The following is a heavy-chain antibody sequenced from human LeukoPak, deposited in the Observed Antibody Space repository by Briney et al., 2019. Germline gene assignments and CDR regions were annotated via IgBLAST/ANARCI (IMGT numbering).Heavy chain of an antibody. CDR1: GFTFSGYW. CDR2: INKDGSVI. J-gene: IGHJ4*02. D-gene: IGHD1-26*01. Sequence: GGSLRLSCAASGFTFSGYWMHWVRQAPGKGLVWGSRINKDGSVIDYAESVKGRFSISRDNAKNTLYLQMNSLRVEDTAIYYCVKVRGRARVGYFDYWGQGALVTVSS. CDR3: VKVRGRARVGYFDY. V-gene: IGHV3-74*01.